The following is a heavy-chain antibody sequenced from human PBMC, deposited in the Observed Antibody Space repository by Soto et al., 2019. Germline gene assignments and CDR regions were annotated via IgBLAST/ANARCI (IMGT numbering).Heavy chain of an antibody. Sequence: QVQLVESGGGVVQPGRSLRLSCAASGFSFSNYAMRWVRQAPGKGLEWVALISYDGSNEYYADSVKGRFTVSRDNSKNTLFLQVNSLRAEDTAVYYCAKVYSSGWYEVYDAFDIWGQGTMVTVSS. CDR1: GFSFSNYA. J-gene: IGHJ3*02. CDR3: AKVYSSGWYEVYDAFDI. CDR2: ISYDGSNE. D-gene: IGHD6-19*01. V-gene: IGHV3-30*18.